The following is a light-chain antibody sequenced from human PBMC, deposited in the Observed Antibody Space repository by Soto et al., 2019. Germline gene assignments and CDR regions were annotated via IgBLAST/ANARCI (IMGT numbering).Light chain of an antibody. Sequence: VHVTQWPATLPTSISNIVTIACRASQSISSYLNWYQQKPGKAPKLLIYAASSLQSGVPYRFSGRGSGTGLTLTTICLHRAHFALFICQERERTQAFGGGTKVDIK. CDR2: AAS. J-gene: IGKJ4*01. CDR3: QERERTQA. CDR1: QSISSY. V-gene: IGKV1-39*01.